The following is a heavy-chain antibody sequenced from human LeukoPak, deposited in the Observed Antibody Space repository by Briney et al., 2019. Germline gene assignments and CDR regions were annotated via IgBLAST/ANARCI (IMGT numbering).Heavy chain of an antibody. CDR1: GGSISSGGYY. Sequence: SQTLSLTCTVSGGSISSGGYYWSWIRRHPGKGLEWIGYIYYSGSTYYNPSLKSRVTISVDTSKNQFSLKLSSVTAADTAVYYCARRGYYYDSSGSGRTMGFDIWGQGTMVTVSS. D-gene: IGHD3-22*01. CDR3: ARRGYYYDSSGSGRTMGFDI. CDR2: IYYSGST. J-gene: IGHJ3*02. V-gene: IGHV4-31*03.